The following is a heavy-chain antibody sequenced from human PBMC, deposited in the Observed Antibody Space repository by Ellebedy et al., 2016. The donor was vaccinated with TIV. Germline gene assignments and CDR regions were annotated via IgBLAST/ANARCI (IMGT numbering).Heavy chain of an antibody. D-gene: IGHD6-19*01. Sequence: PGGSLRLSCEASGFTFYHYVMNWVRQAPGKGLEWVSSISGNGGRTDYADSVKGRFTISRDNSNNSLYLQMNSLRAEDTAVYYCAKGSQWLGRTCFDYWGQGTLVTVSS. CDR2: ISGNGGRT. V-gene: IGHV3-23*01. CDR3: AKGSQWLGRTCFDY. J-gene: IGHJ4*02. CDR1: GFTFYHYV.